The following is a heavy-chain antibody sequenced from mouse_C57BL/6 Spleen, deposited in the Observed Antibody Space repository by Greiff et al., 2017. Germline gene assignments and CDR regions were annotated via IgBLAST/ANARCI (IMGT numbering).Heavy chain of an antibody. V-gene: IGHV1-76*01. Sequence: QVQLQQSGAELVRPGASVKLSCKASGYTFTDYYINWVKQRPGQGLEWIARIYPGSGNTYYNEKFKGKATLTAEKSSSTAYMQLSSLTSEDSAVYFCARSEAYYGGYCDYWGQGTTLTVSS. J-gene: IGHJ2*01. D-gene: IGHD1-1*01. CDR2: IYPGSGNT. CDR1: GYTFTDYY. CDR3: ARSEAYYGGYCDY.